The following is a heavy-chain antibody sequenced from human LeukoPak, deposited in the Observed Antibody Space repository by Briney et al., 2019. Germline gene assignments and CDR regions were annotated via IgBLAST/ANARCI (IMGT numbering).Heavy chain of an antibody. J-gene: IGHJ4*02. D-gene: IGHD5-18*01. V-gene: IGHV3-21*01. CDR1: GFTLSSYS. CDR3: ARGVGDGYSSGY. Sequence: PRRSLRLSCAPSGFTLSSYSMNWVRQAPGKWLEWVSSISSSCSYIYFADSVKGRFTISRDNAKNSLYLQMNSLRAEDTAVYYCARGVGDGYSSGYWGQGTLVTVSS. CDR2: ISSSCSYI.